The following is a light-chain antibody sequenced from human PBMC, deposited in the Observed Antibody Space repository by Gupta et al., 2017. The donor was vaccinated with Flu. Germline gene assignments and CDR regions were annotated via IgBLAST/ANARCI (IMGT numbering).Light chain of an antibody. J-gene: IGLJ3*02. Sequence: SYVLTQPPSLSVSPGETATFTCGGNNMGGKSVHWYQQKAGQAPVLVVYDDSDRPLGIPDRFSGSNSGNTATLTISRVEAGDEADYFCHVWDDSRYPSAVLGGGTKLTVL. CDR2: DDS. CDR3: HVWDDSRYPSAV. CDR1: NMGGKS. V-gene: IGLV3-21*02.